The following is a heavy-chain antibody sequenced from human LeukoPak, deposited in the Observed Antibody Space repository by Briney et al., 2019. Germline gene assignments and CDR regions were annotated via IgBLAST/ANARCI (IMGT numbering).Heavy chain of an antibody. CDR2: IYYSGST. V-gene: IGHV4-38-2*02. D-gene: IGHD3-10*01. CDR3: ARPRGPYGSGELLY. CDR1: GYSISSGYY. J-gene: IGHJ4*02. Sequence: PSETLSLTCTVSGYSISSGYYWGWIRQSPGKGLEWIGSIYYSGSTYYNPSLKSRVTISVDTSKNQFSLKLSSVTAADTAVYYCARPRGPYGSGELLYWGQGTLVTVSS.